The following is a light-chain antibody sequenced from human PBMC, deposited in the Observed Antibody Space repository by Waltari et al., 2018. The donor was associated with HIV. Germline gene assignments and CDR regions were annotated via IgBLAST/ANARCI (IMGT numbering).Light chain of an antibody. Sequence: QAVVTQEPSLTVSPGATVTLTCGSSTVAVPSRHYPYWFQQKPGQAPTTVIYDTKNKPPWTPARFSGSLVGDKAALTLSGAQPEDEADYYCLLSYSGGPWVFGGGTKLTVL. CDR1: TVAVPSRHY. CDR2: DTK. V-gene: IGLV7-46*01. J-gene: IGLJ3*02. CDR3: LLSYSGGPWV.